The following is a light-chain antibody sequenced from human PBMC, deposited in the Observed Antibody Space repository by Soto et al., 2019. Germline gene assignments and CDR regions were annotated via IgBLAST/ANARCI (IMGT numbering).Light chain of an antibody. Sequence: QSALTQPASVSGSPGQSITISCTGTSSDVGSYNLVSWYQQHPKKAPKLMIYEGSKRPSGVSNRFSGSKSGNTASLTISGLQAEDEADYYCSSYTSSSTLVVFGGGTKVTVL. CDR2: EGS. V-gene: IGLV2-14*02. CDR1: SSDVGSYNL. J-gene: IGLJ2*01. CDR3: SSYTSSSTLVV.